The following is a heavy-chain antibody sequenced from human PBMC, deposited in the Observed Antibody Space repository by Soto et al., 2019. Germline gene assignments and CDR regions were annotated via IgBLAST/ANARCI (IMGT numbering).Heavy chain of an antibody. J-gene: IGHJ6*02. V-gene: IGHV3-53*01. CDR2: IYSGGST. Sequence: PGGSLRLSCAASVFTVSSNYMSWVRQAPGKGLEWVSVIYSGGSTYYADSVKGRFTISRDNSKNTLYLQMNSLRAEDTAVYYCARDTGIAAAGDYGMDVWGQGTTVTVSS. D-gene: IGHD6-13*01. CDR3: ARDTGIAAAGDYGMDV. CDR1: VFTVSSNY.